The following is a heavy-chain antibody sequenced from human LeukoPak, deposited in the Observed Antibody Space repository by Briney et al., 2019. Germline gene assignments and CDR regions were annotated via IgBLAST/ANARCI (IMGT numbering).Heavy chain of an antibody. CDR1: GASISSYY. J-gene: IGHJ4*02. CDR2: IYTSETT. V-gene: IGHV4-4*09. D-gene: IGHD6-19*01. CDR3: ARHRSPSSLSYFDI. Sequence: PSETLSLTCTVSGASISSYYWSWIRQPPGKGLEWIGYIYTSETTNYNPSPRSRVTISIDTSKNQFSLRLGSVTAADTAVYYCARHRSPSSLSYFDIWGQGTLVIVSS.